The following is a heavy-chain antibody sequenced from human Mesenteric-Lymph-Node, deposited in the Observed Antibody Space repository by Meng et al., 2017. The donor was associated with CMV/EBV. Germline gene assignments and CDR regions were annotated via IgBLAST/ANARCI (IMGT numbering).Heavy chain of an antibody. CDR3: AKDTQWLVPREIDY. CDR1: GFTCSSNG. Sequence: ASGFTCSSNGMHWVRQAPGKGLEWVAVISYDGSNKYYADSVKGRFTISRDNSKNTLYLQMNSLRAEDTAVYYCAKDTQWLVPREIDYWGQGTLVTVSS. V-gene: IGHV3-30*18. CDR2: ISYDGSNK. J-gene: IGHJ4*02. D-gene: IGHD6-19*01.